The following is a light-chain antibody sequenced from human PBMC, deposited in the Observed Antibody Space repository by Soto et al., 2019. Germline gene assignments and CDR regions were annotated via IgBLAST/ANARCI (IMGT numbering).Light chain of an antibody. CDR1: QSISSW. V-gene: IGKV1-5*01. CDR2: DAS. Sequence: DIQLTQSPSTLSVSAGASATLNCQARQSISSWWSWYQQKPEKAPKLLIYDASALPRGVPSMCSGRCAGKIFIPTSAMLHPDFFASYCWQQYETFSWTFGPGTKVDI. J-gene: IGKJ1*01. CDR3: QQYETFSWT.